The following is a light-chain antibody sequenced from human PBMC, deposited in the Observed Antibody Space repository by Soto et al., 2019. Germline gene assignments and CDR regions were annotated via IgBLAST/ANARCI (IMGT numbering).Light chain of an antibody. CDR2: EVN. CDR3: SSLAGGTLV. Sequence: QSVLTQPPSASGSPGQSVTIPCTGTSTDVGDYKYVFWYQQHPGKAPKLLIYEVNKRPSGVPDRFSGSKSGNTASLTVSGLQAEDEADYYCSSLAGGTLVFGGGTKLTVL. V-gene: IGLV2-8*01. J-gene: IGLJ2*01. CDR1: STDVGDYKY.